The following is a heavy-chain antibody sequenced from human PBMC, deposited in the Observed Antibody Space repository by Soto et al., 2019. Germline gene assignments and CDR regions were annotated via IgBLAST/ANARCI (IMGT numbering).Heavy chain of an antibody. J-gene: IGHJ6*02. V-gene: IGHV3-30-3*01. CDR3: ARGDAHYYGSAYYYGMDV. CDR2: ISYDGSNK. Sequence: QVQLVESGGGVVQPGRSLRLSCAASGFTFSSYAMHWVRQAPGKGLEWVAVISYDGSNKYYADSVKGRFTISRDNSKNTLYLQMNRLRAEDTAVYYCARGDAHYYGSAYYYGMDVWGQGTTVTVSS. D-gene: IGHD3-10*01. CDR1: GFTFSSYA.